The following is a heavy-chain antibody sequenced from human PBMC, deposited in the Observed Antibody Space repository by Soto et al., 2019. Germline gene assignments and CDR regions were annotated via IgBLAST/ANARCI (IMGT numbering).Heavy chain of an antibody. V-gene: IGHV3-15*01. CDR2: IKSKTDGGTT. J-gene: IGHJ6*02. CDR1: GFTFSNAW. CDR3: TTERYYDSSGYFRDYYYYGMDV. Sequence: PGGSLRLSCAASGFTFSNAWMSWVRQAPGKGLEWVGRIKSKTDGGTTDYAAPVKGRFTISRDDSKNTLYLQMNSLKTEDTAVYYCTTERYYDSSGYFRDYYYYGMDVWGQGTTVTVSS. D-gene: IGHD3-22*01.